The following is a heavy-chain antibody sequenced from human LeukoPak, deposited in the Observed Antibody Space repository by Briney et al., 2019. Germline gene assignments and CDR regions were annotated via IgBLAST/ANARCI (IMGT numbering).Heavy chain of an antibody. CDR2: ISYDGSNK. Sequence: GGSLRLSCAASGFTFSSYAMHWVRQAPGKGLEWVAVISYDGSNKYYADSVKGRFTISRDNSKNTLYLQMNSLRAEDTAVYYCAREEKDWLVAFDIWGQGTMVTVSS. CDR1: GFTFSSYA. CDR3: AREEKDWLVAFDI. J-gene: IGHJ3*02. V-gene: IGHV3-30-3*01. D-gene: IGHD3-9*01.